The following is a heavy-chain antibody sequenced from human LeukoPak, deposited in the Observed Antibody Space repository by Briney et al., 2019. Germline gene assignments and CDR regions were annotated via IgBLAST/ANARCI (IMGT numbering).Heavy chain of an antibody. CDR1: GGSFSGYY. Sequence: SETLSLTCAVYGGSFSGYYWSWIRQPPAKGLEWIAYIYYSGSTKYNPSLKSRVTMSVDTSKNQFPLKVHSATAADTAVYYCARALGPYGSGSSYYFDYWGQGTLLTVSS. CDR3: ARALGPYGSGSSYYFDY. CDR2: IYYSGST. J-gene: IGHJ4*02. V-gene: IGHV4-59*01. D-gene: IGHD3-10*01.